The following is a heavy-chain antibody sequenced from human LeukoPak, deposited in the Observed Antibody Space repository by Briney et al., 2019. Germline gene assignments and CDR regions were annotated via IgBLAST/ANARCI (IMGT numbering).Heavy chain of an antibody. V-gene: IGHV3-48*03. Sequence: HPGGSLRLSCAASGFTFSRYEMNWVRQAPGKGLEWVAYVSGTSTIINYADSVKGRFTISRDGAKDSLYLQMNSLTAEDTAVYYCARGGADRYGSLSDYWCQGTLVTVSS. CDR2: VSGTSTII. CDR1: GFTFSRYE. D-gene: IGHD1-14*01. J-gene: IGHJ4*02. CDR3: ARGGADRYGSLSDY.